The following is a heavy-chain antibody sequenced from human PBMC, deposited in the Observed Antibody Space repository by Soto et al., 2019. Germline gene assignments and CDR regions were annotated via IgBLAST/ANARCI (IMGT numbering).Heavy chain of an antibody. J-gene: IGHJ4*02. V-gene: IGHV3-33*01. Sequence: ESGGGVVQPGRSLRLSCAASGFTFSSYGMHWVRQAPGKGLEWVAVIWYDGSNKYYADSVKGRFTISRDNSKNTLYLQMNSLRAEDTAVYYCARDVEGLIAAAGNFDYWGQGTLVTVSS. CDR1: GFTFSSYG. CDR3: ARDVEGLIAAAGNFDY. CDR2: IWYDGSNK. D-gene: IGHD6-13*01.